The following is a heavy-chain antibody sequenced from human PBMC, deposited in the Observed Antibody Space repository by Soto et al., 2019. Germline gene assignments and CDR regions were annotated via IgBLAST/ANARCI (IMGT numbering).Heavy chain of an antibody. J-gene: IGHJ6*02. V-gene: IGHV4-4*02. CDR3: SRNRLIYRSSGDQHRGMDV. Sequence: QVHLQESGPTLVKVSGTLSLTCAVSGASVSSDDRWRWVRQPPGKGLEWIGDVFHNGVVTYNPSLRSRLYISPDTSKYVFSLDLMSVTAAYTAIYYWSRNRLIYRSSGDQHRGMDVWCRGITVTVSS. CDR1: GASVSSDDR. CDR2: VFHNGVV. D-gene: IGHD6-19*01.